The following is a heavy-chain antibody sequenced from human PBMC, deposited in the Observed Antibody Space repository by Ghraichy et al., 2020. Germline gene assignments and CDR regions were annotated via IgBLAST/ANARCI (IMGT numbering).Heavy chain of an antibody. D-gene: IGHD3-22*01. J-gene: IGHJ1*01. CDR3: AAYYYDSSGYNFFQH. CDR2: FDPEDGET. V-gene: IGHV1-24*01. Sequence: ASVKVFCKVSGYTLTELSMHWVRQAPGKGLEWMGGFDPEDGETIYAQKFQGRVTMTEDTSTDTAYMELSSLRSEDTAVYYCAAYYYDSSGYNFFQHWGQGTLVTVSS. CDR1: GYTLTELS.